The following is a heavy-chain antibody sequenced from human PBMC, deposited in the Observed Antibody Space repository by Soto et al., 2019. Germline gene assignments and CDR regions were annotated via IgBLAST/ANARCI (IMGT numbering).Heavy chain of an antibody. Sequence: GGSLRLSCAASGFTFSSYGMHWVRQAPGKGLEWVSVIWYDGSNKYYADSVKGRFTISRDNSKNTLYLQMNSLRAEDTAVYYCARPYGSRRHELNYFDYWGQGTLVTVSS. J-gene: IGHJ4*02. V-gene: IGHV3-33*01. CDR2: IWYDGSNK. D-gene: IGHD3-10*01. CDR3: ARPYGSRRHELNYFDY. CDR1: GFTFSSYG.